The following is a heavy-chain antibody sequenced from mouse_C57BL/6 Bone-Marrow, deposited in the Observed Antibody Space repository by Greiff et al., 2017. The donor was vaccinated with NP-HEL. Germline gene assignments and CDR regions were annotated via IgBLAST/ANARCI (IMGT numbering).Heavy chain of an antibody. V-gene: IGHV1-82*01. J-gene: IGHJ1*03. CDR1: GYAFSSSW. CDR3: ARVTTEWYFGV. Sequence: VQLQQSGPELVKPGASVKISCKASGYAFSSSWMNWVKQRPGKGLEWIGRIYPGDGDTNYNGKFKGKATLTADKSSSTAYMQISSLTSEDSAVYFCARVTTEWYFGVWGTGTTVTVSS. CDR2: IYPGDGDT. D-gene: IGHD1-1*01.